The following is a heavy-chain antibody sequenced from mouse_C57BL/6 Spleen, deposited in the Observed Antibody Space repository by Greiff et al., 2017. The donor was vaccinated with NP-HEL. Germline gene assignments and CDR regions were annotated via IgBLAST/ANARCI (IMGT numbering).Heavy chain of an antibody. CDR3: ARDCYPSYWYFDV. CDR2: ISNGGGST. V-gene: IGHV5-12*01. CDR1: GFTFSDYY. J-gene: IGHJ1*03. Sequence: EVQLVESGGGLVQPGGSLKLSCAASGFTFSDYYMYWVRQTPEKRLEWVAYISNGGGSTYYPDTVKGRFTISRDNAKNTLYLQMSRLKSEDTAMYYCARDCYPSYWYFDVWGTGTTVTVSS. D-gene: IGHD2-3*01.